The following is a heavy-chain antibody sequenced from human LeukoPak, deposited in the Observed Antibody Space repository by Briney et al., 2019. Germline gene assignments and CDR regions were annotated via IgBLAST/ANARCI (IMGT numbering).Heavy chain of an antibody. CDR3: ARGGITIFGVVIHSDY. Sequence: GGSLRLSCAASGFTFSSYSMNWVRQAPGKGLEWVSSISSSSSYIYYADSVKGRFTICRDNAKNSLYLQMNSLRAEDTALYYCARGGITIFGVVIHSDYWGQGTLVTVSS. CDR2: ISSSSSYI. D-gene: IGHD3-3*01. J-gene: IGHJ4*02. CDR1: GFTFSSYS. V-gene: IGHV3-21*04.